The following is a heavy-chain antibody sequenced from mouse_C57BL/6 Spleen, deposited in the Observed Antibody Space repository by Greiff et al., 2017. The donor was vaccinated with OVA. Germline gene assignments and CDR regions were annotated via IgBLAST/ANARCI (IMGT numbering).Heavy chain of an antibody. CDR1: GYTFTDYE. Sequence: QVQLQQSGAELVRPGASVTLSCKASGYTFTDYEMHWVKQTPVHGLEWIGAIDPETGGTAYNQKFKGKAILTADKSSSTAYMELRSLTSEDSAVYYCTRSDDSSFAYWGQGTLVTVSA. V-gene: IGHV1-15*01. D-gene: IGHD2-4*01. J-gene: IGHJ3*01. CDR2: IDPETGGT. CDR3: TRSDDSSFAY.